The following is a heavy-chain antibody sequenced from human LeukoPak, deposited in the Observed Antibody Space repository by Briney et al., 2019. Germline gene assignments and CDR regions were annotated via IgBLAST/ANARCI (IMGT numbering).Heavy chain of an antibody. CDR2: IYYSGST. Sequence: SETLSLTCTVSGGSISRYYWSWIRQPPGKGLEWIGYIYYSGSTNYNPSLKSRVTISVDTSKNQFSLKLSSVTAADTAVYYCARLGSYWGAFDIWGQGTMVTVSS. J-gene: IGHJ3*02. CDR1: GGSISRYY. CDR3: ARLGSYWGAFDI. V-gene: IGHV4-59*01. D-gene: IGHD1-26*01.